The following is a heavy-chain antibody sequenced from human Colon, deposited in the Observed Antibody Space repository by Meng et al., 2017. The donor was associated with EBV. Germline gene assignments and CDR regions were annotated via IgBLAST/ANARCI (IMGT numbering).Heavy chain of an antibody. CDR1: GAPITSNDHR. CDR3: ARGSYYTWAT. V-gene: IGHV4/OR15-8*02. CDR2: IHHSGTT. Sequence: QVQLQESDPVVVKCSETRSLTWEVSGAPITSNDHRGSWDRQPPGKGPEWIGEIHHSGTTNYNPSFKSRVTMSIDTWKNRFSLDLTSVTAADTAVYYCARGSYYTWATWGQGSLVTVSS. D-gene: IGHD3-10*01. J-gene: IGHJ5*02.